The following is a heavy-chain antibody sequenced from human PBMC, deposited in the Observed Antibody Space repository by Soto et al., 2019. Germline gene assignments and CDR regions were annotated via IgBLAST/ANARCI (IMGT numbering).Heavy chain of an antibody. V-gene: IGHV1-3*01. Sequence: QVQLVQSGAEVKKPGSSVKVSCKASGYTFTSYAMHWVRQAPGQRLEWMGWVNAGNGNTKYSQKFEGRVTITRDTPASTAYMEVSSLRSEDTAVYYCARGGITMVRGALRYFGYWGQGTMVTVSS. CDR2: VNAGNGNT. CDR3: ARGGITMVRGALRYFGY. CDR1: GYTFTSYA. D-gene: IGHD3-10*01. J-gene: IGHJ4*02.